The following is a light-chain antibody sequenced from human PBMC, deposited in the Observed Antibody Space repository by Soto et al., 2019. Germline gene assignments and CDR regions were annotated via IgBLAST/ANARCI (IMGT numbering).Light chain of an antibody. Sequence: EIVLTQSPATLSLSPGERATLSCRASQGVSSYLAWYQQKPGQAPRLLIYDASNRATGIPARFSGSGSGTVFTLTIRSLEPEDFAVYYCQHRSNWPSFGPGTKVDIK. J-gene: IGKJ3*01. CDR2: DAS. V-gene: IGKV3-11*01. CDR1: QGVSSY. CDR3: QHRSNWPS.